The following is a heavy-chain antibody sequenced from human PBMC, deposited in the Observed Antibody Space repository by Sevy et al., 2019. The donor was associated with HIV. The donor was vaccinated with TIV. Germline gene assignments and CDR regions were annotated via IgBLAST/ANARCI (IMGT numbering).Heavy chain of an antibody. V-gene: IGHV3-15*07. Sequence: GGSLRLSCAASGFTFSNAWMNWVRQAPGNGLEWVGRIKSKTNGGTTDYAAPVKGRFTISRDDSKNTLYLQMNSLKTEDTAVYYCTTDGGGYNYGYSFDYSGQGTLVTVSS. D-gene: IGHD5-18*01. CDR1: GFTFSNAW. J-gene: IGHJ4*02. CDR3: TTDGGGYNYGYSFDY. CDR2: IKSKTNGGTT.